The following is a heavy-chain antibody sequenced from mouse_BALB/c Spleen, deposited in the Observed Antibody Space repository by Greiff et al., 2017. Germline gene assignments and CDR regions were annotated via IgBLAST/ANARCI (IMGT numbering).Heavy chain of an antibody. V-gene: IGHV14-3*02. CDR2: IDPANGNT. J-gene: IGHJ1*01. CDR3: ARAVVATGYWYFDV. D-gene: IGHD1-1*01. CDR1: GFNIKDTY. Sequence: VQLKESGAELVKPGASVKLSCTASGFNIKDTYMHWVKQRPEQGLEWIGRIDPANGNTKYDPKFQGKATITADTSSNTAYLQLSSLTSEDTAVYYCARAVVATGYWYFDVWGAGTTVTVSS.